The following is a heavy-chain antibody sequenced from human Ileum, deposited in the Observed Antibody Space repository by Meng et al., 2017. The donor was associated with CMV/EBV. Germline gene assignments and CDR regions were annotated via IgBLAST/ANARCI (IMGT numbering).Heavy chain of an antibody. D-gene: IGHD4-17*01. J-gene: IGHJ1*01. Sequence: SGFTFSSNARSWVRQAPGNGLEWVSGISGSGATTHYADSVKGRFTISRDNSKDSLYLQMNTLRAEDTAVYFCAKVDGDYAPPRYFHHWGQGPLVTVSS. V-gene: IGHV3-23*01. CDR1: GFTFSSNA. CDR3: AKVDGDYAPPRYFHH. CDR2: ISGSGATT.